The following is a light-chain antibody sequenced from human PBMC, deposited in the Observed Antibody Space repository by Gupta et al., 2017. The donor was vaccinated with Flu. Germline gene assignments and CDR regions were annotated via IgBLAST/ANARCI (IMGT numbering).Light chain of an antibody. CDR3: QQFNNCPFT. V-gene: IGKV3-15*01. J-gene: IGKJ5*01. CDR2: DAS. Sequence: LAWYQQKPGQPPRPLIYDASFRATGVPARFTGSGSGTDFTLTISSLQSEDFAVYFCQQFNNCPFTFGQGTRLDIK.